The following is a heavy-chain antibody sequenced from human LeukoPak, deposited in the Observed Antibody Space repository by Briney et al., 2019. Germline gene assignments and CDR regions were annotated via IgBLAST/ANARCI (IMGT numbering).Heavy chain of an antibody. D-gene: IGHD2-2*03. V-gene: IGHV3-53*01. CDR1: GFTVSSNY. CDR2: IYSGGST. Sequence: GGSLRLSCAASGFTVSSNYMSWVRQAPGKGLEWVSVIYSGGSTYYADSVKGRFTISRDNSKNTLYLQMNSLRAEDTAVYYCARGFGHCSSTSCRPDYYGMDVWGQGTTVTVSS. CDR3: ARGFGHCSSTSCRPDYYGMDV. J-gene: IGHJ6*02.